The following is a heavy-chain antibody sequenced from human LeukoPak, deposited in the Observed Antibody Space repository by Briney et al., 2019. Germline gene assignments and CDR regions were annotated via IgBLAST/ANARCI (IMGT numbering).Heavy chain of an antibody. J-gene: IGHJ4*02. D-gene: IGHD1-7*01. CDR3: ARESITGTFPLDY. Sequence: GGSLRLSCAASGFTFSDYYMSWIRQAPGKGLEWVSYISSSGSTIYYADFVKGRFTISRDNAKNSLYLQMNSLRAEDTAVYYCARESITGTFPLDYWGQGTLVTVSS. CDR1: GFTFSDYY. CDR2: ISSSGSTI. V-gene: IGHV3-11*01.